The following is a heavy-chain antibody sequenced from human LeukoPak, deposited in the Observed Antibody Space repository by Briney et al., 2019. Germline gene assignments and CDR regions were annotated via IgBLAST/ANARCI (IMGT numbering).Heavy chain of an antibody. CDR1: GGSISSYY. J-gene: IGHJ4*02. V-gene: IGHV4-59*01. Sequence: SETLSLTCTVSGGSISSYYWSWIRQPPGKGLEWLGYIYYSGSTNYNPSLKSRVTISVDTSKNQFSLKLSSVTAADTAVYYCASYRGGAYYFDYWGQGTLVTVSS. D-gene: IGHD3-16*01. CDR3: ASYRGGAYYFDY. CDR2: IYYSGST.